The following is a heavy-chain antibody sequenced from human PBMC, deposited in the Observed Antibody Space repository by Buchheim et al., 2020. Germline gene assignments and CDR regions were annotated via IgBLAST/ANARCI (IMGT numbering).Heavy chain of an antibody. CDR2: ISYDGSNK. CDR1: GFTFSSYG. D-gene: IGHD3-22*01. V-gene: IGHV3-30*18. Sequence: QVQLVESGGGVVQPGRSLRLSCAASGFTFSSYGMHWVRQAPGKGLEWVAVISYDGSNKYYADSVKGRFTISRDNSKNTLYLQMNSLRAEDTAVYYCAKDPSSGYLVSVFDPWGQGTL. CDR3: AKDPSSGYLVSVFDP. J-gene: IGHJ5*02.